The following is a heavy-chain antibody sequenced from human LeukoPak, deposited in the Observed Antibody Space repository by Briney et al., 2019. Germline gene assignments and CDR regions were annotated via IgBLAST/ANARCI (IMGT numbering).Heavy chain of an antibody. CDR2: ISSSSSYI. CDR1: GFSFDDYG. V-gene: IGHV3-21*01. Sequence: GGSLRLSCAASGFSFDDYGMSWVRQAPGKVLEWVSSISSSSSYIYYADSVKGRFTISRDNAKNSLYLQMNSLRAEDTAVYYCARAIMITFGGVIDSFDYWGQGTLVTVSS. D-gene: IGHD3-16*02. CDR3: ARAIMITFGGVIDSFDY. J-gene: IGHJ4*02.